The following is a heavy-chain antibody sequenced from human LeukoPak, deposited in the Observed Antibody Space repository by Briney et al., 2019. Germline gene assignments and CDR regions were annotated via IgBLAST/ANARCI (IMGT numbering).Heavy chain of an antibody. V-gene: IGHV1-69*13. Sequence: GASVTVSCTASGGTFSSYAISWVRQAPGQGLEWMGGIIPIFGTANYAQKFQGRVTITADESTSTAYMELSSLRSEDTAVYYCARYGSGSLGDYYFDYWGQGTLVTVSS. D-gene: IGHD3-10*01. J-gene: IGHJ4*02. CDR3: ARYGSGSLGDYYFDY. CDR1: GGTFSSYA. CDR2: IIPIFGTA.